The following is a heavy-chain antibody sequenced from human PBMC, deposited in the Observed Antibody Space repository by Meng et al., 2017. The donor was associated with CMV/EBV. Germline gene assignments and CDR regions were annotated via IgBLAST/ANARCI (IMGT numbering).Heavy chain of an antibody. CDR2: IYYSGST. CDR3: ARGPSGVVHNFDY. CDR1: GGSISSGDYY. D-gene: IGHD2-15*01. J-gene: IGHJ4*02. Sequence: SETLSLTCTVSGGSISSGDYYWSWIRQPPGKGLEWIGYIYYSGSTYYNPSLKSRVTISVDTSKNQFSLKLSSVTAADTAVYYCARGPSGVVHNFDYWGQGTLVIVSS. V-gene: IGHV4-30-4*08.